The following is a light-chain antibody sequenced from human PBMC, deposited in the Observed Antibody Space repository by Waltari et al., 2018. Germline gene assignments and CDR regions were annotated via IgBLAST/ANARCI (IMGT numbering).Light chain of an antibody. CDR2: KAS. V-gene: IGKV1-5*03. Sequence: DIQMTQSPSTLSASVGDRVTITCRASRSISSWLAWYQQKPGKAPSLLIYKASSLKSGVPSRFSGSGSWTEFTLTISSLQPDDFASYYCQQYYDSSTFGQGTKLELK. J-gene: IGKJ1*01. CDR1: RSISSW. CDR3: QQYYDSST.